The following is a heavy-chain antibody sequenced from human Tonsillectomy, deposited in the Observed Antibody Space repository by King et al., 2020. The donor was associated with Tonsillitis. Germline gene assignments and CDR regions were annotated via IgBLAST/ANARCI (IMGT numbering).Heavy chain of an antibody. J-gene: IGHJ2*01. CDR3: ARSRRSRDGYNFWYFDL. Sequence: VQLVESGGGVVQPGRSLRHSCAASGFIFSNYGIHWVRQAPGKGLEWVAVIWYDGRNKYYADSVKGRFTISRDNSKNTVYMQMTSLRVEDTAVYYCARSRRSRDGYNFWYFDLWGRGTLVTVSS. D-gene: IGHD5-24*01. CDR1: GFIFSNYG. CDR2: IWYDGRNK. V-gene: IGHV3-33*08.